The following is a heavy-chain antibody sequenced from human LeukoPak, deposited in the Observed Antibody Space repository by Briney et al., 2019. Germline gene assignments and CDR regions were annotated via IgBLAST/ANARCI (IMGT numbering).Heavy chain of an antibody. CDR3: GRDLRVAVVRGGPDS. D-gene: IGHD3-3*01. J-gene: IGHJ4*02. Sequence: GGSLRLSCAASGFTFSSYGMHWVRQAPGKGLEWVAAISHEGTHIYYADSVKGRFTISRDNSESTLYVQMNSLRAEDTAVYYCGRDLRVAVVRGGPDSWGQGTLVLVSS. CDR1: GFTFSSYG. CDR2: ISHEGTHI. V-gene: IGHV3-30*03.